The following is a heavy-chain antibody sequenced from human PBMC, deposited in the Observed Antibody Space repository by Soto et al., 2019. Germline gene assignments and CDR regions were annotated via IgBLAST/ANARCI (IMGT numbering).Heavy chain of an antibody. CDR2: IRCCGGTA. CDR3: AKADGEQWLLPHLEN. D-gene: IGHD6-19*01. V-gene: IGHV3-23*01. J-gene: IGHJ4*02. CDR1: GFNFNKYA. Sequence: EVQLLESGGDLVRPGEYLRLSCAASGFNFNKYAMSWVRQAPGEGLEWVSGIRCCGGTASYADSVKGPFPIARDDSKNTLFLHMNSLRVEDTAEYYCAKADGEQWLLPHLENWGRGTLVTVS.